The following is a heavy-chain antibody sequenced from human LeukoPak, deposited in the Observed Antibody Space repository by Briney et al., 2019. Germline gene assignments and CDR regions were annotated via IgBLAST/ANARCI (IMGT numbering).Heavy chain of an antibody. CDR3: ARVVLSRGERDY. CDR2: IKEDGTRK. CDR1: GFTFSSHW. V-gene: IGHV3-7*03. Sequence: PGGSLRLSCAASGFTFSSHWMTWVRQAPGKGLEWVANIKEDGTRKNYMDSAKGRFTISRDNAKKFLYLQMNSLRAEDTALYYCARVVLSRGERDYWGQGTLVTVSS. D-gene: IGHD5-24*01. J-gene: IGHJ4*02.